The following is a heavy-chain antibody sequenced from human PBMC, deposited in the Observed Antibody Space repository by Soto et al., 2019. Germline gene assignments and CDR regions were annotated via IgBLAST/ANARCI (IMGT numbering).Heavy chain of an antibody. V-gene: IGHV3-23*01. Sequence: EVQLLESGGGLVQPGGSLRLSCAASGFTFSSYAMSWVRQAPGKGLEWVSAISGSGGSTYYADSVKGRFTISRDNSKNPLYLQMNSLRAEDTAVYYCAKHSSSSKSALDYWGQGTLVTVSS. CDR2: ISGSGGST. CDR1: GFTFSSYA. J-gene: IGHJ4*02. CDR3: AKHSSSSKSALDY. D-gene: IGHD6-6*01.